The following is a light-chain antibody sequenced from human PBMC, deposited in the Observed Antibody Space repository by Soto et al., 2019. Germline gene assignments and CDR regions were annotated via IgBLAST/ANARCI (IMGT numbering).Light chain of an antibody. CDR2: DAS. CDR3: QQRTNWPIT. CDR1: QNVYTY. Sequence: EIVLTPSQATLPLSPGDRASLSCRASQNVYTYFSWYPPKPGQAPRLLIYDASNRATGIPARFNASGSGTDFTLTISDLEPEDVAVDYGQQRTNWPITVGQGTRLEIK. V-gene: IGKV3-11*01. J-gene: IGKJ5*01.